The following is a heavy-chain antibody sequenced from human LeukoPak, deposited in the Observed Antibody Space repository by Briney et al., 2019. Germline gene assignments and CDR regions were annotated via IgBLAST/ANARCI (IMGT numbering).Heavy chain of an antibody. Sequence: GGSLRLSCAASGFTFSMFGMHWVRQPPVKGLEWVALIWYDGGNKYYAESVKGRFTIFRDNSRNTLYLQMNSLRAEDRAVYYCARNVGAYYYDSSGYYGYWGQGTLVTVSS. CDR3: ARNVGAYYYDSSGYYGY. V-gene: IGHV3-33*01. CDR2: IWYDGGNK. D-gene: IGHD3-22*01. J-gene: IGHJ4*02. CDR1: GFTFSMFG.